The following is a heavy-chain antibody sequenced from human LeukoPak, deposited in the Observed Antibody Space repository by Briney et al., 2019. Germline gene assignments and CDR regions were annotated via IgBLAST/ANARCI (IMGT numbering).Heavy chain of an antibody. CDR1: GFTFSNYA. V-gene: IGHV3-23*01. CDR2: ISGSGGGT. J-gene: IGHJ4*02. Sequence: PGGSLRLSCAVSGFTFSNYAMSWVRQAPGKGLEWVSGISGSGGGTYYADSVKGRFTISRDNSKNTLYLQMNSLRAEDTAVYYCAKDMIILAAAGANFDYWGQGTLVTVSS. D-gene: IGHD6-13*01. CDR3: AKDMIILAAAGANFDY.